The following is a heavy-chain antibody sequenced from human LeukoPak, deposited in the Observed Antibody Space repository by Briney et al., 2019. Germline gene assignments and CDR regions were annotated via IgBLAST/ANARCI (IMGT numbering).Heavy chain of an antibody. CDR1: GFTFSTYG. D-gene: IGHD3-10*01. CDR3: AKINPYGSGISDY. V-gene: IGHV3-30*02. Sequence: SGGSLRLSCAASGFTFSTYGMHWVRQAPGKGLEWVAFIRYDGSTKYYADSVKGRFTISRDNSKNTLDLQMNSLRAEDTAVYYCAKINPYGSGISDYWGQGTLVTVSS. J-gene: IGHJ4*02. CDR2: IRYDGSTK.